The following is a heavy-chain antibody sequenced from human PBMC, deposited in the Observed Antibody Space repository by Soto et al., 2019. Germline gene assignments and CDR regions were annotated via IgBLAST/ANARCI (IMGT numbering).Heavy chain of an antibody. J-gene: IGHJ4*02. D-gene: IGHD6-19*01. CDR1: GFTLSRSA. CDR3: AKILGKQWLVHPSDY. Sequence: TGGARRPSCAASGFTLSRSALSWGPRGPGKGLEWVSAISGSGGSTYYADSVKGRFTISRDNSKNTLYLQMNSLRAEDTAVYYCAKILGKQWLVHPSDYWGQGTLVTVSS. CDR2: ISGSGGST. V-gene: IGHV3-23*01.